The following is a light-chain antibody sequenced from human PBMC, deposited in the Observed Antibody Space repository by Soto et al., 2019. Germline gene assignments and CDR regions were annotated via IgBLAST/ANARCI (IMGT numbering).Light chain of an antibody. Sequence: QSVLTQPAPVSGSPGQSITISCTGTSSDIDTYNYVSWYQQHPGKAPKLIIYEVTNRPSGVSNRFSGSKSGDTASLTISGLRAEDEADYYCSSYTSSTDYVLGTGTKVTVL. V-gene: IGLV2-14*01. CDR3: SSYTSSTDYV. CDR2: EVT. CDR1: SSDIDTYNY. J-gene: IGLJ1*01.